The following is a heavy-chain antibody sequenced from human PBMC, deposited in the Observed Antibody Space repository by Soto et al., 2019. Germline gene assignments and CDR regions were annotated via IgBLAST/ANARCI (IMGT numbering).Heavy chain of an antibody. CDR2: VYYNGIT. V-gene: IGHV4-59*11. D-gene: IGHD2-8*01. CDR3: MRANWYCES. J-gene: IGHJ4*02. CDR1: GGSINNHY. Sequence: QVQLQESGPGLAKPSETLSLTCTVSGGSINNHYWSWIRQPPGKGLEWLGYVYYNGITNYSPSLKSRAGMSLDTAKNQSSLNLTCLSAADTAMEYCMRANWYCESWVQGTMVTVPS.